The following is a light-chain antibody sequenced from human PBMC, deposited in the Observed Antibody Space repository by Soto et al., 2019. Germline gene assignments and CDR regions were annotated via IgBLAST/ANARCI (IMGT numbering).Light chain of an antibody. CDR1: QSVSSSY. V-gene: IGKV3-20*01. CDR2: GAS. Sequence: EIVLTQSPGTLSLSPGERATLSCRASQSVSSSYLAWYQQKPGQAPRLLIYGASSRATGIPDRFSGSGSGTEFTLTISGLQSEDHAVYYCQQYGDWPPETFGQGTKVEI. J-gene: IGKJ2*01. CDR3: QQYGDWPPET.